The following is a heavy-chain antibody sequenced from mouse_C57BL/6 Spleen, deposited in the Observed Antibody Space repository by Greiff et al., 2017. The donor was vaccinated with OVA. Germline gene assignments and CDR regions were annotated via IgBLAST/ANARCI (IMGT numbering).Heavy chain of an antibody. J-gene: IGHJ4*01. Sequence: EVQLQQSGPELVKPGASVKISCKASGYTFTDYYMNWVKQSHGKSLEWIGDINPNNGGTSYNQKFKGKATLTVDKSSSTAYMELRSLTSEDSAVYYCARYYYGSRRRDYYAMDYWGQGTSVTVSS. CDR1: GYTFTDYY. V-gene: IGHV1-26*01. CDR3: ARYYYGSRRRDYYAMDY. D-gene: IGHD1-1*01. CDR2: INPNNGGT.